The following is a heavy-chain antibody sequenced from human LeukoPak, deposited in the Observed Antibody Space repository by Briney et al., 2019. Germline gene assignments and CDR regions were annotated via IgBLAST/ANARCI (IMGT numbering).Heavy chain of an antibody. CDR3: AKDGGYSYGAFDY. V-gene: IGHV3-23*01. J-gene: IGHJ4*02. D-gene: IGHD5-18*01. CDR2: ISGSGGST. CDR1: GFTFSSYA. Sequence: RPGGSLRLSCAASGFTFSSYAMSWVRQAPGKGLEWVSAISGSGGSTYYADSVKGRFTISRDNSKNTLYLQMNSLRAEDTAVYYCAKDGGYSYGAFDYWGQGTLVTVSS.